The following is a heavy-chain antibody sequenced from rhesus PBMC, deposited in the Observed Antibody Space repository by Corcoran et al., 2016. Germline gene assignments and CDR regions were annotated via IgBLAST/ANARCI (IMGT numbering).Heavy chain of an antibody. Sequence: QVQLQESGPGLVRPSETPSLPCVVSGASIRDTYHWSRVRQPPGKGLEWIGYIGGSGGRPSYNPSLDSRVTISTDTSMNQFSLKLDSVTVADTAVYYCTRGPWYVVGTSMVYWGQGVQVTVSS. J-gene: IGHJ4*01. CDR1: GASIRDTYH. CDR2: IGGSGGRP. CDR3: TRGPWYVVGTSMVY. V-gene: IGHV4-106*01. D-gene: IGHD1-44*01.